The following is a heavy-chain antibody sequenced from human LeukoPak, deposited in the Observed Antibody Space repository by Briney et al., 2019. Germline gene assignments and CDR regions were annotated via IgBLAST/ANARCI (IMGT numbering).Heavy chain of an antibody. CDR2: MNHSGST. CDR3: GRSFGGSRSLDY. Sequence: PSETLSLTCAVYSGSFSGYYWSWIRQPPGKGLEWIGEMNHSGSTNYNPTLKIRVTVSLDTSKNQFSLNLSPVTAADTAVYYCGRSFGGSRSLDYWGQGTWSPSPQ. CDR1: SGSFSGYY. J-gene: IGHJ4*02. V-gene: IGHV4-34*01. D-gene: IGHD3-16*01.